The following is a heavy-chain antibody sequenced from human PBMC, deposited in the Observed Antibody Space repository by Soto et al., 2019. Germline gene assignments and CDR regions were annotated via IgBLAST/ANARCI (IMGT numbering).Heavy chain of an antibody. CDR2: IIPIFSTA. V-gene: IGHV1-69*13. CDR3: GRNDYCSSTRCQLYRYYFDS. J-gene: IGHJ4*02. D-gene: IGHD2-2*01. CDR1: GGTFSSYA. Sequence: GASVKVSCKASGGTFSSYAISWVRQAPGQRLEWMGGIIPIFSTASYAQKFQGRVTSTADESTRTAHMELRIPRTEDTALYYGGRNDYCSSTRCQLYRYYFDSWGQGPLVTVSS.